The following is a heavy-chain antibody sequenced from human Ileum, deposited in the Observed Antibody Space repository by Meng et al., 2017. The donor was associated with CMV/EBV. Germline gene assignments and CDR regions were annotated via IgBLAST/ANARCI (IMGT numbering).Heavy chain of an antibody. J-gene: IGHJ4*02. Sequence: GESLKISCAASGFTFSDYGMHWVRQAPGKGLEWVAVIWYDGSNKYYADSVKGRLTISRDNSKNMLYLQMNSLRAEDTAVYYCVKGGKWGDYDADYWGQGTLVTVSS. CDR2: IWYDGSNK. D-gene: IGHD3-16*01. CDR1: GFTFSDYG. CDR3: VKGGKWGDYDADY. V-gene: IGHV3-33*06.